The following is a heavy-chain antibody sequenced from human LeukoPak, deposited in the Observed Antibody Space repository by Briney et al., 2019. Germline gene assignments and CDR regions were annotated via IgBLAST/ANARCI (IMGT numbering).Heavy chain of an antibody. CDR1: GGSISSYY. Sequence: SETLSLTCTVSGGSISSYYWSWIRQPPGKGLEWIGYIFHSGSTNYNPSLKSRVTISVDMSKNQFSLRMSSMTAADTAVYYCARATSPFYTDFDYWGQGTLVTVSS. CDR3: ARATSPFYTDFDY. CDR2: IFHSGST. V-gene: IGHV4-59*01. J-gene: IGHJ4*02. D-gene: IGHD1-1*01.